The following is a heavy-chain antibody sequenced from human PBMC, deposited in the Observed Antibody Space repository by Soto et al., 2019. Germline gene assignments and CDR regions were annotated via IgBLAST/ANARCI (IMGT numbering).Heavy chain of an antibody. CDR1: GFTFSSYA. J-gene: IGHJ4*02. Sequence: QVQLVESGGGVVQPGRSLRLSCAASGFTFSSYAMHWVRQAPGKGLEWVAVISYDGSNKYYADSVKGRFTISRDNSKNTLYLQMNSRRAEDTAVYYCAKEMATVALDYWGQGTLVTVSS. CDR3: AKEMATVALDY. D-gene: IGHD4-4*01. V-gene: IGHV3-30-3*02. CDR2: ISYDGSNK.